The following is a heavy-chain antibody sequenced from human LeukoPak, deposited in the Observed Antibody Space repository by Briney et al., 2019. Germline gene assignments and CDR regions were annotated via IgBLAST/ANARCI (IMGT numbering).Heavy chain of an antibody. CDR2: INHSGST. V-gene: IGHV4-34*01. J-gene: IGHJ5*02. CDR3: ARGNLQLRYFDLYGQNWFDP. D-gene: IGHD3-9*01. Sequence: SETLSLTCAVYGGSFSGYYWSWIRQPPGKGLEWIGEINHSGSTNYNPSLKSRVTISVDTSKNQFSLKLSSVTAADTAVYYCARGNLQLRYFDLYGQNWFDPWGQGTLVTVSS. CDR1: GGSFSGYY.